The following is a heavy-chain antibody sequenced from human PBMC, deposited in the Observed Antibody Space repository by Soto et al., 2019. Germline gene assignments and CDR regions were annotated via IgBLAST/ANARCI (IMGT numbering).Heavy chain of an antibody. Sequence: ASVKVSCKASGYTFSSYAMHWVRQAPGQRLEWMGWINAGDGNTKSSQKFQDRVTIYRDTSASTAYMELTSLRSEDTAVYYCARDTGDGTFDFWGQGTLVTVSS. D-gene: IGHD7-27*01. CDR3: ARDTGDGTFDF. V-gene: IGHV1-3*01. CDR2: INAGDGNT. J-gene: IGHJ4*02. CDR1: GYTFSSYA.